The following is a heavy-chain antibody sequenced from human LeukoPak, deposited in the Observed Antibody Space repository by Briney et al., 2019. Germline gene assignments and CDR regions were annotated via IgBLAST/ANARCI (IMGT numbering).Heavy chain of an antibody. CDR3: AGEGDSGYDRSFDY. CDR1: GYTFTSYG. Sequence: VASVKVSCKASGYTFTSYGISWVRQAPGQGLEWMGWISAHNGNTNYAQKLQGRVTMTTDTSTSTAYMELRSLRSDDTAVYYCAGEGDSGYDRSFDYWGQETLVTVSS. CDR2: ISAHNGNT. V-gene: IGHV1-18*01. J-gene: IGHJ4*02. D-gene: IGHD5-12*01.